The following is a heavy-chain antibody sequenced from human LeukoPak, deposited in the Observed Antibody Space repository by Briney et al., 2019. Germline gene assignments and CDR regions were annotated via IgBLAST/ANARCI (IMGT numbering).Heavy chain of an antibody. V-gene: IGHV1-2*02. CDR3: ARVEVTRHNWFDP. J-gene: IGHJ5*02. CDR2: INPNSGGT. CDR1: GYTFTGYY. D-gene: IGHD4-17*01. Sequence: GASVKVSCKASGYTFTGYYMHWVRQAPGQGLEGMGWINPNSGGTNYAQKFQGRVTMTRDTSISTAYMELSRLRSDDTAVYYCARVEVTRHNWFDPWGQGTLVTVSS.